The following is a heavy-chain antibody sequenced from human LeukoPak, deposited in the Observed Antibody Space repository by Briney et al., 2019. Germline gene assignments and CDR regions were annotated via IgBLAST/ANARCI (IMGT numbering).Heavy chain of an antibody. CDR3: ARDRGTFLLGKYYFYMDV. CDR1: GYSIRSSDYY. V-gene: IGHV4-31*03. Sequence: PSETLSLTCTVSGYSIRSSDYYWSWIRQHPGTGLEWIGYISYSGSPYYNPSLKSRLTISLDTSKSQFSLILSSVTAAVRAVYYCARDRGTFLLGKYYFYMDVWGKGTTVTVSS. CDR2: ISYSGSP. D-gene: IGHD3-3*02. J-gene: IGHJ6*03.